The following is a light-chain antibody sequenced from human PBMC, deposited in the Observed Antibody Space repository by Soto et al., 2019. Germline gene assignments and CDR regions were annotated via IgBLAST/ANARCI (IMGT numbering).Light chain of an antibody. Sequence: SSELTQSPSVSVAPGQTARIACGGNSIGYTGVHWYQQKPGQAPVVFVHDENDRPSGIPERFYGSNSGKTATLTINRVEAGDEADYYCQVWDSVSDLPLFGGGTKLTVL. CDR3: QVWDSVSDLPL. CDR2: DEN. CDR1: SIGYTG. V-gene: IGLV3-21*02. J-gene: IGLJ2*01.